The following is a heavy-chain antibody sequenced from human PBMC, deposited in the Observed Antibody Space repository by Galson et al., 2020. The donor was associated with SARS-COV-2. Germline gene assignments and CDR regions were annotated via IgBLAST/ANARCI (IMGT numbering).Heavy chain of an antibody. V-gene: IGHV1-24*01. CDR3: ATAVAVAGKFDDYYYYYGMDV. J-gene: IGHJ6*02. CDR2: FGPEDGET. Sequence: ASVKVSCKVSGYTLTELYMHWVRQAPGKGLEWMGGFGPEDGETIYAQKFQGRVTMTEDTSTDTAYMELSSLRSEDTAVYYCATAVAVAGKFDDYYYYYGMDVWGQGTTVTVSS. D-gene: IGHD6-19*01. CDR1: GYTLTELY.